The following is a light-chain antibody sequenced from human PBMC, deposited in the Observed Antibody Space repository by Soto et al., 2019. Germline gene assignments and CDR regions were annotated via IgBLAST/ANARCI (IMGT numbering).Light chain of an antibody. Sequence: QSVLTQPASASGTPGQRVAISCSGSSSNVGRHSVNWFQQIPGTAPRLLISADNQRPSGVPDRFSGSKSGTSASLAISGLQSEDEADYYCAMRDDSLTTVVFGGGTKLTVL. CDR3: AMRDDSLTTVV. J-gene: IGLJ2*01. CDR2: ADN. CDR1: SSNVGRHS. V-gene: IGLV1-44*01.